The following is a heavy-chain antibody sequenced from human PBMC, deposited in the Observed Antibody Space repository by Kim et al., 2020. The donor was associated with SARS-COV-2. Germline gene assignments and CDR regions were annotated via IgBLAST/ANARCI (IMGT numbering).Heavy chain of an antibody. CDR2: ISYDGSNK. Sequence: GGSLRLSCAASGFTFSSYAMHWVRQAPGKGLEWVAVISYDGSNKYYADSVKGRFTISRDNSKNTLYLQMNSLRAEDTAVYYCARDDIVVVPDYYYYGMDVWGQGTTVTVSS. CDR3: ARDDIVVVPDYYYYGMDV. D-gene: IGHD2-2*01. CDR1: GFTFSSYA. V-gene: IGHV3-30*04. J-gene: IGHJ6*02.